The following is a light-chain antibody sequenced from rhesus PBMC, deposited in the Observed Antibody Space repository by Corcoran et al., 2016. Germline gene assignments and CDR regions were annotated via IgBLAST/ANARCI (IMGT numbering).Light chain of an antibody. CDR1: QGISSY. J-gene: IGKJ2*01. V-gene: IGKV1-28*02. Sequence: DIQMTQSPSSLSASVGDTVTITCRASQGISSYLNWFQQKPGKALKLLVYAATPLQSGVPSRFSGSGLGTDLPLTISSLQPEDFATYYCQQYKSYPYSFGQGTKVEIK. CDR2: AAT. CDR3: QQYKSYPYS.